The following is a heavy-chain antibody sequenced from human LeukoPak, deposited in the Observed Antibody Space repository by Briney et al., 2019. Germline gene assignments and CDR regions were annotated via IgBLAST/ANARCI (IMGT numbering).Heavy chain of an antibody. Sequence: SETLSLTCAVYGGSFSGYYWSWIRQPPGKGLEWIGETNHSGSTNYNPSLKSRVTISVDTSKNQFSLKLSSVTAADTAVYYCARAVLLWFGEFFDYWGQGTLVTVSS. V-gene: IGHV4-34*01. J-gene: IGHJ4*02. D-gene: IGHD3-10*01. CDR3: ARAVLLWFGEFFDY. CDR1: GGSFSGYY. CDR2: TNHSGST.